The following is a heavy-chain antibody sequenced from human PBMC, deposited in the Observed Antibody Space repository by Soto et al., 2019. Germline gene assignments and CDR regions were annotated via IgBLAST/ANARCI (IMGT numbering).Heavy chain of an antibody. CDR2: INPSGGST. V-gene: IGHV1-46*01. CDR1: GSTFTSYC. Sequence: SVKASSKASGSTFTSYCMHWVRHAPLQRLEWMGIINPSGGSTSYAQKFQGRVTMTRDTSTSTVYMELSSLRSEDTAVYYCARDYRYGSGSYPDYWGQGTLVTAST. J-gene: IGHJ4*02. D-gene: IGHD3-10*01. CDR3: ARDYRYGSGSYPDY.